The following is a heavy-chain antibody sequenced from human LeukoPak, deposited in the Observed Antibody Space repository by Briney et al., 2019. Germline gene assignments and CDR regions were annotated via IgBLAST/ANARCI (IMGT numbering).Heavy chain of an antibody. Sequence: GGSLRLSCAASGFTFSNCNMNWVRQAPGKGLEWVSYISSSSSAIYYADSVKGRFTISRDNAKNSLYLQLNSLRDEDTAVYYCASSGSYRFDYRGQGTLVTVSS. D-gene: IGHD1-26*01. CDR3: ASSGSYRFDY. CDR1: GFTFSNCN. CDR2: ISSSSSAI. J-gene: IGHJ4*02. V-gene: IGHV3-48*02.